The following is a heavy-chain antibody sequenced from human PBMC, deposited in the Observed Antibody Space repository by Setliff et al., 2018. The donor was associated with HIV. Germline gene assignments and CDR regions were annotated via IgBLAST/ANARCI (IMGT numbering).Heavy chain of an antibody. CDR1: GFTFSNAW. V-gene: IGHV3-15*01. J-gene: IGHJ4*02. Sequence: GGSLRLSCAASGFTFSNAWMTWVRQAPGKGLEWVGLIKGKSDVETTDYAEPVKGRFSISRDDSKNALFLQMNSLKTEDTGFYYCTTDSSWVALAGTDYWGQGTLVTVSS. CDR2: IKGKSDVETT. D-gene: IGHD6-19*01. CDR3: TTDSSWVALAGTDY.